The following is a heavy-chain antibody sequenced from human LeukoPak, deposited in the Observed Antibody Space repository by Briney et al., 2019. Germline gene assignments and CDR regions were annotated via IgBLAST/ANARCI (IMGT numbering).Heavy chain of an antibody. V-gene: IGHV1-8*01. CDR1: GYTFTCYD. Sequence: ASVKVSCKASGYTFTCYDINWVRQATGQGLEWMGWMNPNSGNTGYAQKFQGRVTMTRNTSISTAYMELSSLRSEDTAVYYCARGAPYSSSSGTLLFDYWGQGTLVTVSS. J-gene: IGHJ4*02. CDR2: MNPNSGNT. CDR3: ARGAPYSSSSGTLLFDY. D-gene: IGHD6-6*01.